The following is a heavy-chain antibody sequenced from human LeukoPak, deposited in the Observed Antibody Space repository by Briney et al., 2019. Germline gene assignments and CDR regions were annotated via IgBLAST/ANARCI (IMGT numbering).Heavy chain of an antibody. Sequence: GGSLRLSCAASGFTFSDYYMSWIRQAPGKGLEWVSAISGSGGSTYYADSVKGRFTISRDNSKNTLYLQMNSLRAEDTAVYYCAKEPLPPCGGDCYFDYWGQGTLITVSS. D-gene: IGHD2-21*02. J-gene: IGHJ4*02. CDR2: ISGSGGST. CDR1: GFTFSDYY. CDR3: AKEPLPPCGGDCYFDY. V-gene: IGHV3-23*01.